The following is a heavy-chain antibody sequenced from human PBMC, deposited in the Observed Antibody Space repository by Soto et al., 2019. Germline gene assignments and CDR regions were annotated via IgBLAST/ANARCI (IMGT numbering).Heavy chain of an antibody. Sequence: ASVKGSCKAAGYTFTGYYMHWVRQAPGQGLEWMGWINPNSGGTNYAQKFQGWVTMTRDTSISTAYMELSRLRSDDTAVYYCARASDILTMSLAPSGQGTHVIVSS. CDR1: GYTFTGYY. V-gene: IGHV1-2*04. CDR2: INPNSGGT. J-gene: IGHJ5*02. CDR3: ARASDILTMSLAP. D-gene: IGHD3-9*01.